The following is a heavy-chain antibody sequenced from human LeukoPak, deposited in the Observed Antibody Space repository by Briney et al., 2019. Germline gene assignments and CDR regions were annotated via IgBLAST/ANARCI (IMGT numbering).Heavy chain of an antibody. Sequence: PGGSLRLSCAASGFTFSDYYMSWIRQAPGKGLEWVATIKQYGSEKYYVDSVKGRFTISRDNAKKSLFLQMDSLRGEDTAVYYCARAAEISALDNWGQGTLVTVSS. CDR2: IKQYGSEK. CDR3: ARAAEISALDN. D-gene: IGHD6-13*01. J-gene: IGHJ4*02. CDR1: GFTFSDYY. V-gene: IGHV3-7*05.